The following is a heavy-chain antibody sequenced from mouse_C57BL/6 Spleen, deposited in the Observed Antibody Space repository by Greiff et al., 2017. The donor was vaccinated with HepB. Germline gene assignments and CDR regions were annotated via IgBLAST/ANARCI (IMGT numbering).Heavy chain of an antibody. J-gene: IGHJ4*01. CDR1: GYTFTSYW. D-gene: IGHD2-1*01. V-gene: IGHV1-64*01. Sequence: VQLQQSGAELVKPGASVKLSCKASGYTFTSYWMHWVKQRPGQGLEWIGMIHPNSGSTNYNEKFKSKATLTVDKSSSTAYMQLSSLTSEDSAVYYCARGYYGNYDGAMDYWGQGTSVTVSS. CDR3: ARGYYGNYDGAMDY. CDR2: IHPNSGST.